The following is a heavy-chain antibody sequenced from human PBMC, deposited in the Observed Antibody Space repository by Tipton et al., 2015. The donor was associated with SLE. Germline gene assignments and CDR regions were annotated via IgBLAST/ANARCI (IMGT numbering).Heavy chain of an antibody. CDR1: GFTFDNFA. D-gene: IGHD5-18*01. CDR3: AKAHFPEYTYEGYCYYYYAMDV. V-gene: IGHV3-23*01. CDR2: ISGSGGST. Sequence: GSLRLSCAASGFTFDNFAMSWVRQAPGKGLEWLSGISGSGGSTYYADSVRGRFTISRDNSKNTLYLQMNSLRAEDTAVYFCAKAHFPEYTYEGYCYYYYAMDVWGQGTTVTVSS. J-gene: IGHJ6*02.